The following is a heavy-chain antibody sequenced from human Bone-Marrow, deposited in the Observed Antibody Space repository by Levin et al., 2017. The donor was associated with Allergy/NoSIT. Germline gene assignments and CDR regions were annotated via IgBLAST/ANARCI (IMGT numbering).Heavy chain of an antibody. CDR1: GVSIDTYNW. J-gene: IGHJ5*02. CDR3: ARINQASGFKNWFDP. CDR2: INQRGTA. Sequence: SETLSLTCDVSGVSIDTYNWWTWVRQPPGKGLQWIGDINQRGTATYNSSLRSRVVMSVDNSRNQFSLMVNSVTAADTAVYYCARINQASGFKNWFDPWGQGILVAVS. V-gene: IGHV4-4*02. D-gene: IGHD6-25*01.